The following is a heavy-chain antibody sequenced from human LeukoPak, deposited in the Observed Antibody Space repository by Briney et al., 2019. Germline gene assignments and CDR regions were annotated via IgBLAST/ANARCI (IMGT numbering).Heavy chain of an antibody. Sequence: ASVKVSCKASGYTFTSYGISWARQAPGQGLEWMGWISAYNGNTNYAQKFQGRVTITADESTSTAYMELSSLRSEDTAVYYCARMGEGMATTFDYWGQGTLVTVSS. CDR3: ARMGEGMATTFDY. CDR2: ISAYNGNT. CDR1: GYTFTSYG. D-gene: IGHD5-24*01. J-gene: IGHJ4*02. V-gene: IGHV1-18*01.